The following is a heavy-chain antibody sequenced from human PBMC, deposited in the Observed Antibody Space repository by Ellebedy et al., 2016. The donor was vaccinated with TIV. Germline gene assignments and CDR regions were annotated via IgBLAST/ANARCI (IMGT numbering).Heavy chain of an antibody. CDR1: GYSISSDYS. CDR2: VYHSGTT. CDR3: ARGGTSGTHHCDY. J-gene: IGHJ4*02. D-gene: IGHD3-10*01. Sequence: SETLSLTCTVSGYSISSDYSWGWIRQPPGKGLEWIGSVYHSGTTYYNPSLKTRVTISIDSSKNQFSLKLNSVTAADTAVYYCARGGTSGTHHCDYWGQGTLVTVSS. V-gene: IGHV4-38-2*02.